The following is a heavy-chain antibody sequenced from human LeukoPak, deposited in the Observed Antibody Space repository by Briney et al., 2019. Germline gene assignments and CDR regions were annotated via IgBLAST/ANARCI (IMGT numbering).Heavy chain of an antibody. V-gene: IGHV3-23*01. CDR2: ISGSGGST. CDR1: GFTFSGYV. D-gene: IGHD3-22*01. CDR3: ASRRVLPEPYYYDSSGYSHPES. J-gene: IGHJ5*02. Sequence: GGSLRLSCAASGFTFSGYVMTWVRQAPGKGLEWVSTISGSGGSTYYADSVKGRFTISRDNSKNTLYLQMNSLRAEDTAVYYCASRRVLPEPYYYDSSGYSHPESWGQGTLVTVSS.